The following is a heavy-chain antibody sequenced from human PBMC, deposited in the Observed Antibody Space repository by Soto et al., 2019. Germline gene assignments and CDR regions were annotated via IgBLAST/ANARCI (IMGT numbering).Heavy chain of an antibody. CDR3: AKGLSTYIYYYYYMDV. CDR2: ISGSGGST. J-gene: IGHJ6*03. CDR1: GFTFSSYA. V-gene: IGHV3-23*01. Sequence: GGSLRLSRAASGFTFSSYAMSWVRQAPGKGLEWVSAISGSGGSTYYADSVKGRFTISRDNSKNTLYLQMNSLRAEDTAVYYCAKGLSTYIYYYYYMDVWGKGTTVTVSS. D-gene: IGHD2-2*02.